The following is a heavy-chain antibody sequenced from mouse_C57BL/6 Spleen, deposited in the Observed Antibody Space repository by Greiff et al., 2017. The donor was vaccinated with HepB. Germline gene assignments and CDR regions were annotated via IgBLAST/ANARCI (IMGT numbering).Heavy chain of an antibody. CDR1: GYAFSSSW. V-gene: IGHV1-82*01. CDR2: IYPGDGDT. Sequence: VKLMESGPELVKPGASVKISCKASGYAFSSSWMNWVKQRPGKGLEWIGRIYPGDGDTNYNGKFKGKATLTADKSSSTAYMQLSSLTSEDSAVYFCATDWDHYWGQGTTLTVSS. D-gene: IGHD4-1*01. J-gene: IGHJ2*01. CDR3: ATDWDHY.